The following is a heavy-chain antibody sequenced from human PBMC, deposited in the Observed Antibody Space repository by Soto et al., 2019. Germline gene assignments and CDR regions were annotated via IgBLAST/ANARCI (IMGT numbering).Heavy chain of an antibody. Sequence: SETLSLTCAVSGGSFSGYYWSWIRQPPGKGLEWIGEINHSGSTNYNPSLKSRVTISVDTSKNQFSLKLSSVTAADTAVYYCARYKSNYYYGMDVWGQGTTVTV. D-gene: IGHD1-20*01. J-gene: IGHJ6*02. V-gene: IGHV4-34*01. CDR3: ARYKSNYYYGMDV. CDR2: INHSGST. CDR1: GGSFSGYY.